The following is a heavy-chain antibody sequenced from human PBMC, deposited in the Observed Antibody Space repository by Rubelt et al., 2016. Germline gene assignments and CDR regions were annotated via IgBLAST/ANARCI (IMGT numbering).Heavy chain of an antibody. CDR1: TFSSSG. CDR2: ISHEGSLI. J-gene: IGHJ4*02. Sequence: TFSSSGMHWARQAPGKAPEWLAAISHEGSLIYYRDSVKGRFTISRDNSNSTLFLQMNRLRTEDTAVYYCARDRHYDSSGYYGGGYFDYWGQGTLVTVSS. D-gene: IGHD3-22*01. CDR3: ARDRHYDSSGYYGGGYFDY. V-gene: IGHV3-30*19.